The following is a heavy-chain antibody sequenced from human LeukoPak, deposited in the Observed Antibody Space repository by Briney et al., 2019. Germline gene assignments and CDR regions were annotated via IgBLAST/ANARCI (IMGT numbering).Heavy chain of an antibody. J-gene: IGHJ5*02. D-gene: IGHD6-19*01. CDR2: ISGSGGST. CDR1: GFTFSSYA. CDR3: AKVGSSGWYRFRDNWFDP. Sequence: GGSLRLSCAASGFTFSSYAMSWVRQAPGKGLEWVSAISGSGGSTYYADSVKGRFTISRDNSKYTLYLQMNSLRAEDTAVYYCAKVGSSGWYRFRDNWFDPWGQGTLVTVSS. V-gene: IGHV3-23*01.